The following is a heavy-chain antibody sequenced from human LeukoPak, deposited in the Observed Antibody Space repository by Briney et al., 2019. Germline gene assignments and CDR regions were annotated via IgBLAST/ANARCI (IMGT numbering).Heavy chain of an antibody. J-gene: IGHJ3*02. V-gene: IGHV2-70*04. CDR1: GFSLSTSGMR. CDR2: IDWDDDK. D-gene: IGHD6-19*01. CDR3: ARMRLGLPLWYSSGWSYDAFDI. Sequence: SGPTLVKPTQTLTLTCTFSGFSLSTSGMRVSWIRQPPRKALEWLARIDWDDDKFYSTSLKTRLTISKDTSKNQVVLTMTNMDPVDTATYYCARMRLGLPLWYSSGWSYDAFDIWGQGTMVTVSS.